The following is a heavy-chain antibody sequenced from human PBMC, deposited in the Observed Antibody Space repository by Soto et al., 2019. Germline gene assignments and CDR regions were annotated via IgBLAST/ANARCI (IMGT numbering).Heavy chain of an antibody. J-gene: IGHJ3*02. CDR1: GGFVSSGNYY. CDR2: MSHSGGT. D-gene: IGHD4-4*01. V-gene: IGHV4-34*01. Sequence: QVQLQQWGAGLLKPSETLSLTCAVYGGFVSSGNYYWSWIRQPPGKGLEWIGEMSHSGGTHFNPSLKSRVTISVDTSKNQFSLKMTSVTAADTALYYXXRVERXTTTTVVDAFDIWGPGTMVTXSS. CDR3: XRVERXTTTTVVDAFDI.